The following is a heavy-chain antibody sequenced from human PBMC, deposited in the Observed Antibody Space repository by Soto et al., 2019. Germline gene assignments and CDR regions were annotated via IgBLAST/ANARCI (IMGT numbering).Heavy chain of an antibody. CDR3: ARDPSGWGLDV. CDR1: GFTFNSYD. V-gene: IGHV3-13*01. Sequence: PGGSLRLSCAASGFTFNSYDMHWVRQVTGQGLEWVSGIGKSGDTHYPGSAKGRFTVSRENAKNSVYLQINSLTAEDTAVYYCARDPSGWGLDVWGQGTTVTVSS. J-gene: IGHJ6*02. CDR2: IGKSGDT. D-gene: IGHD2-15*01.